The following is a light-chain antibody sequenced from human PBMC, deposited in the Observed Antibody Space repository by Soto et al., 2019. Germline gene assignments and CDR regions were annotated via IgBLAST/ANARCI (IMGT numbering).Light chain of an antibody. Sequence: EIVMTQSPATLSVSPGDRVTLSCRASQSVRSNSAWYQQKPGQVPRLLFYGASTRATGVPARFSGSGYETEFTLTISSLQSEDFAVYYCQRYDNWPLTFGGGTKVDI. CDR1: QSVRSN. CDR3: QRYDNWPLT. CDR2: GAS. J-gene: IGKJ4*01. V-gene: IGKV3-15*01.